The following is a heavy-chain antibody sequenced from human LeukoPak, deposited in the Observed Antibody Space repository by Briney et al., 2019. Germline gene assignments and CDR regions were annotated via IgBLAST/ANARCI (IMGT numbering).Heavy chain of an antibody. V-gene: IGHV4-39*02. J-gene: IGHJ4*02. D-gene: IGHD3-9*01. CDR2: IYYSGST. CDR1: GGSISDSSYY. Sequence: PSETLSLTCTVSGGSISDSSYYWDWIRQPPGKGLEWIGRIYYSGSTYYTPSLKSRVTISVDTSKNQFSLKLSSVTAADTAVYYCAREATHDDRGFDYWGQGTLVTVSS. CDR3: AREATHDDRGFDY.